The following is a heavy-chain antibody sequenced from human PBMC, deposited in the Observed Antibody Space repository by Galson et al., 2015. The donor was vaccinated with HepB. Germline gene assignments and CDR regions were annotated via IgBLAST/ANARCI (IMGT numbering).Heavy chain of an antibody. CDR3: ARSSNYYYYYMDV. Sequence: SVKVSCKASGGTFSSYAISWVRQAPGQGPEWMGGITPIYGTANYADKFQGRVTITADASTTTAYMKLSNLRSDDTAVYYCARSSNYYYYYMDVWGKGTTVTVPS. V-gene: IGHV1-69*13. D-gene: IGHD4-11*01. CDR2: ITPIYGTA. CDR1: GGTFSSYA. J-gene: IGHJ6*03.